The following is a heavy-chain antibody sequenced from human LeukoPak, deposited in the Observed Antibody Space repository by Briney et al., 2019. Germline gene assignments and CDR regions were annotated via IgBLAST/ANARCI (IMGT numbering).Heavy chain of an antibody. Sequence: KPSETLSLTCTVSGGSISSYYWSWIRQPAGKGLEWIGRIYTSESTNYNPSLKSRVTMSVDTSKNQFSLKLSSVTAADTAVYYCAREGAAAILPMVDYWGQGTLVTVSS. J-gene: IGHJ4*02. D-gene: IGHD2-2*02. V-gene: IGHV4-4*07. CDR2: IYTSEST. CDR1: GGSISSYY. CDR3: AREGAAAILPMVDY.